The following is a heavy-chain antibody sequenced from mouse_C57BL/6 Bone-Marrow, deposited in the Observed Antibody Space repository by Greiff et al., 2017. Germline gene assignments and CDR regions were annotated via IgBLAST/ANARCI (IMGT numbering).Heavy chain of an antibody. CDR1: GYAFTNYL. D-gene: IGHD1-1*01. V-gene: IGHV1-54*01. CDR2: INPGSGGT. Sequence: QVQLQQSGAELVRPGTSVKVSCKASGYAFTNYLIEWVKQRPGQGLEWIGVINPGSGGTNYNEKFKGKATLTADKSSSTAYMQLSSLTSEDSAVYFCARVGYYGSGAMDYWGQGTSVTVSS. CDR3: ARVGYYGSGAMDY. J-gene: IGHJ4*01.